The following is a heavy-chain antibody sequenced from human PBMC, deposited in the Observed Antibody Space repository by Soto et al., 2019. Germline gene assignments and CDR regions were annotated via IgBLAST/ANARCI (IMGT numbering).Heavy chain of an antibody. V-gene: IGHV3-13*01. CDR3: ASAVYRGYSYGPYSYYRMDV. Sequence: GSLRLSCAASGFTFSSHDMHWVHQATRKGLECLSAIGTAGDTDYPGSVKGRFTIYRENAKNSLYLQMNSLRAGDTGVYYCASAVYRGYSYGPYSYYRMDVWGQVTTVTVS. J-gene: IGHJ6*02. CDR2: IGTAGDT. D-gene: IGHD5-18*01. CDR1: GFTFSSHD.